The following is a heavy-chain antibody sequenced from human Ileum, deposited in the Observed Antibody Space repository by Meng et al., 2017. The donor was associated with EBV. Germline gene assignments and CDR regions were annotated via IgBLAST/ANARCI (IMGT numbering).Heavy chain of an antibody. D-gene: IGHD4-17*01. Sequence: QLQRQGSGPGLVKPSDTLSLTCTVPGGSISNGNFYWGWIRQAPGKALEGIGTIYYRGNTFYNPSLKSRLTISIDTSKNEFSLTLRSVTAADTALYYCASAYDYGDYEAFAYWGPGSLVTVSS. J-gene: IGHJ4*02. CDR3: ASAYDYGDYEAFAY. V-gene: IGHV4-39*07. CDR2: IYYRGNT. CDR1: GGSISNGNFY.